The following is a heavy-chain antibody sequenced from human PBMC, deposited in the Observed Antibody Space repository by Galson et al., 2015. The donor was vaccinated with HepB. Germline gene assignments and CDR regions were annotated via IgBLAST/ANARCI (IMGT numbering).Heavy chain of an antibody. Sequence: SLRLSCAASGFTFSNYAMTWVRQASGKGLEWVSAISGRGDETSYADSVKGRFTISRDNSENTLFLQMYSLRAEDTAVYYCAKTHDDFWGGFYTGYSDYWGQGSLVTVSS. CDR2: ISGRGDET. J-gene: IGHJ4*02. CDR3: AKTHDDFWGGFYTGYSDY. D-gene: IGHD3-3*01. CDR1: GFTFSNYA. V-gene: IGHV3-23*01.